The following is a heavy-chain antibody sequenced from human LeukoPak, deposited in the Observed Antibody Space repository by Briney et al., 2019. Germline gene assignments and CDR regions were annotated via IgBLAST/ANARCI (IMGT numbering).Heavy chain of an antibody. D-gene: IGHD3-3*01. CDR3: ARVEEDFWSGYYWFDP. J-gene: IGHJ5*02. Sequence: GASVKVSCKPSGYTFTSYAITWVRQAPGQGLEWMGWINPNSGGTNYAQKFQGRVTMTRDTSISTAYMELSRLRSDDTAVYYCARVEEDFWSGYYWFDPWGQGTLVTVSS. CDR2: INPNSGGT. V-gene: IGHV1-2*02. CDR1: GYTFTSYA.